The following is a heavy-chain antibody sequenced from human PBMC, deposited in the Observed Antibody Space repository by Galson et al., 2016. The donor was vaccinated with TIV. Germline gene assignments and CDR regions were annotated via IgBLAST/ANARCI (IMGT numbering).Heavy chain of an antibody. J-gene: IGHJ4*02. CDR1: GYSFTDYY. CDR3: ARDGLAMTTAVALPGY. D-gene: IGHD3/OR15-3a*01. V-gene: IGHV1-2*02. CDR2: VNPKSGDT. Sequence: SVKVSCKASGYSFTDYYIHWVRQAPGQGFEWMGWVNPKSGDTNYAQKFQGRVAMTRDTSINTAYMELSRLRSDDTAVYYCARDGLAMTTAVALPGYWGQGTLVTVSS.